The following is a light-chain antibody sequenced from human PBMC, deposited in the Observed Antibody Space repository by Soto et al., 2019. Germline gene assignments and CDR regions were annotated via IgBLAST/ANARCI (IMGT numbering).Light chain of an antibody. Sequence: DIQMTQSPSSLSASLGDRVTITCRASQSISSYLNWYQQTPGEAPKLLIYAASTLQSGVPSRFSGSGSGTDFTLTISCLQSEDFATYYCQQYYSFPYTFGQGTKVDIK. V-gene: IGKV1-39*01. CDR1: QSISSY. J-gene: IGKJ2*01. CDR3: QQYYSFPYT. CDR2: AAS.